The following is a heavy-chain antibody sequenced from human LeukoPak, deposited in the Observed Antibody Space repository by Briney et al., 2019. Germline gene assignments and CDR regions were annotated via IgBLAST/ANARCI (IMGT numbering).Heavy chain of an antibody. V-gene: IGHV3-23*01. J-gene: IGHJ4*02. D-gene: IGHD3-10*01. CDR3: ARETDYSLFDY. CDR2: ISGSGGST. Sequence: GSLRLSCAASGFTFSDYYMSWIRQAPGKGLEWVSAISGSGGSTYYADSVKGRFTISRDNSKNTLYLQMNSLRAEDTAIYYCARETDYSLFDYWGQGTLVTVSS. CDR1: GFTFSDYY.